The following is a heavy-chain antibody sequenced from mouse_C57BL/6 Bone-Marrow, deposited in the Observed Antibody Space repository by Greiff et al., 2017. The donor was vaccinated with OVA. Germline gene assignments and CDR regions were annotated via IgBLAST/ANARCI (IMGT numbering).Heavy chain of an antibody. D-gene: IGHD2-2*01. V-gene: IGHV2-2*01. CDR1: GFSLTSYG. Sequence: VQLVESGPGLVQPSQRLSITCTVSGFSLTSYGVHWVRQSPGKGLEWLGVIWSGGSTDYNAAFISRLSISKDNSKSQVFFKMNSLQADDTAIYYCARNDGYDPYYAMDYWGQGTSVTVSS. CDR2: IWSGGST. J-gene: IGHJ4*01. CDR3: ARNDGYDPYYAMDY.